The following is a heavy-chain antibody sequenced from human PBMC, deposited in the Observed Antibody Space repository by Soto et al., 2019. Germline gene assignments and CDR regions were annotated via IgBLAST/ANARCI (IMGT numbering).Heavy chain of an antibody. D-gene: IGHD4-4*01. CDR3: ARARPGYSNSLDY. J-gene: IGHJ4*02. CDR1: GGTFSSYA. V-gene: IGHV1-18*01. Sequence: ASVKVSFKASGGTFSSYAISWVRQAPGQGLEWMGWIIAYNGKTNYAQKLQGRVTMTTDTSTSTAYMELRSLRSDDTAVYYCARARPGYSNSLDYWGQGTLVTVSS. CDR2: IIAYNGKT.